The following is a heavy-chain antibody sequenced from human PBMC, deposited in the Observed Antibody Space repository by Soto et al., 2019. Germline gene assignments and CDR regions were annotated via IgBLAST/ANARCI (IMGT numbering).Heavy chain of an antibody. CDR1: GFSVTNNY. D-gene: IGHD2-15*01. CDR2: IDIGGNT. J-gene: IGHJ4*02. Sequence: EVQVVESGGGLVQPGGSLRLSCAASGFSVTNNYMNWVRQAPGKGLEWVSIIDIGGNTYYADSVKDRFTISRDNSRNTRSLHMDRLRAEDTAVYYCARGRGGPGYLGREHYFDCGGQGTLVTVSP. CDR3: ARGRGGPGYLGREHYFDC. V-gene: IGHV3-66*01.